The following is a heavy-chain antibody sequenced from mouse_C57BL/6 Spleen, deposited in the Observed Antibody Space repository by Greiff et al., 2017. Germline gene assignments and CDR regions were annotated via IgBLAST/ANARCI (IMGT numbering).Heavy chain of an antibody. D-gene: IGHD4-1*01. CDR2: IYPGGGYT. CDR3: ARELGRGYFDV. Sequence: QVQLQQSGAELVRPGTSVKMSCKASGYTFTNYWIGWAKQRPGHGLEWIGDIYPGGGYTNYNEKFKGKATLTAEKSSSTAYMQFSSLTTEDAAIYYCARELGRGYFDVWGTGTTVTVSS. V-gene: IGHV1-63*01. J-gene: IGHJ1*03. CDR1: GYTFTNYW.